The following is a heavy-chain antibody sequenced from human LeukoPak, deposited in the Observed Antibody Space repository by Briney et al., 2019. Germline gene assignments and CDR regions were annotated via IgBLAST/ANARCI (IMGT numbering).Heavy chain of an antibody. V-gene: IGHV1-69*04. J-gene: IGHJ5*02. CDR1: GGTFSSYA. Sequence: ASMKVSCKASGGTFSSYAISWVRQAPGQGLEWMGRIIPILGIANYAQKFQGRVTITADKSTSTAYMELSSLRSEDTAVYYCARHSSWYAEYWFDPWGHGTLVTVSS. CDR3: ARHSSWYAEYWFDP. D-gene: IGHD6-13*01. CDR2: IIPILGIA.